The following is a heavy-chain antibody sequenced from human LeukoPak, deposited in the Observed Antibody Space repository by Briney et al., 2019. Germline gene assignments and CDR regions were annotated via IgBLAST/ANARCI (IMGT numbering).Heavy chain of an antibody. CDR3: ARRSSKRFNWYFDL. D-gene: IGHD5-24*01. CDR2: ISHSGST. J-gene: IGHJ2*01. Sequence: SETLSLTCAVYGGSFSNYYWSWIRQPPGEGLEWIGEISHSGSTNYNPSLKRRVTISLDTSKNQFSLKLSSVTAADTAVYYCARRSSKRFNWYFDLWGRGTLVTVSS. CDR1: GGSFSNYY. V-gene: IGHV4-34*01.